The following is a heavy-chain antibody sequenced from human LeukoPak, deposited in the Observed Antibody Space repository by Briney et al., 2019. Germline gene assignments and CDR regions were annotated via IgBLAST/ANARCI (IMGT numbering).Heavy chain of an antibody. V-gene: IGHV4-59*08. D-gene: IGHD3-22*01. CDR1: GGSISSYY. J-gene: IGHJ4*02. CDR3: ATSTYYYDSSGYYYAEGYFDF. CDR2: IYYSGST. Sequence: SETLSLTCTISGGSISSYYWSWIRQPPGKGLEWIGCIYYSGSTNYNPSLKSRVTISVDTSKNQFSLKLSSVTAADTAVYYCATSTYYYDSSGYYYAEGYFDFWGQGTLVTVSS.